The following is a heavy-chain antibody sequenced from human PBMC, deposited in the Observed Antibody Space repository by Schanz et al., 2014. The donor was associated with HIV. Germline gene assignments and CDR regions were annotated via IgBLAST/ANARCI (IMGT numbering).Heavy chain of an antibody. CDR2: FSWDGGNR. CDR3: AKDTSFWGLDS. D-gene: IGHD3-16*01. V-gene: IGHV3-43*01. Sequence: EVQLVESGGAVVQPGGSLTLSCAASGFTFSDYTMHWVRQAPGKGLEWVSFFSWDGGNRNYADSVKGRFTISRDNRKNSLYLQLSGLRTEDTAIYYCAKDTSFWGLDSWGLGVLVTVSS. J-gene: IGHJ5*01. CDR1: GFTFSDYT.